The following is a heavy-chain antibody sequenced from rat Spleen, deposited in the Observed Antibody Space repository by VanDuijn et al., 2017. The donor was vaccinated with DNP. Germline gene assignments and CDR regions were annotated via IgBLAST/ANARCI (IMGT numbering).Heavy chain of an antibody. J-gene: IGHJ4*01. CDR3: ARHRTIMPYYYSMDA. CDR1: GFTFSDHN. CDR2: ISNTGDNT. Sequence: EVQLVESGGGLVQPGRSMKVSCAASGFTFSDHNMAWVRQAPKKGLEWVASISNTGDNTYYSDSVKGRFSLSRDNAKSTLYLQVNSLRSEDTATYYCARHRTIMPYYYSMDAWGQGASVTVSS. D-gene: IGHD1-12*01. V-gene: IGHV5-25*01.